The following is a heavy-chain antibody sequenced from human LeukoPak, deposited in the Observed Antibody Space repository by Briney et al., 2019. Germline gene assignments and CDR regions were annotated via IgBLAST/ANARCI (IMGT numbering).Heavy chain of an antibody. J-gene: IGHJ4*02. V-gene: IGHV1-8*01. Sequence: ASVKVSCKASGYTFTSYDINWVRQATGQGLEWMGWMNPNSGNTGYAQKFQGRVTMTRNTSISTAYMELSRLRSDDTAVYYCARARVGAHYFDYWGQGTLVTVSS. CDR1: GYTFTSYD. CDR2: MNPNSGNT. CDR3: ARARVGAHYFDY. D-gene: IGHD1-26*01.